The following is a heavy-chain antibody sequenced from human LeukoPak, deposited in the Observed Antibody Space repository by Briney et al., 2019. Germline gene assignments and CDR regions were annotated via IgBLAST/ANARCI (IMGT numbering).Heavy chain of an antibody. V-gene: IGHV4-34*01. Sequence: SETLSLTCAVYGGSFSGYYWSWLRQPPGKGLEWIGEINHSGSTNYNPSLKSRVTISVDTSKNQFSLKLSSVTAADTAVYYCARGRYDFWSGPNVFDYWGQGTLVTVSS. D-gene: IGHD3-3*01. CDR1: GGSFSGYY. CDR2: INHSGST. J-gene: IGHJ4*02. CDR3: ARGRYDFWSGPNVFDY.